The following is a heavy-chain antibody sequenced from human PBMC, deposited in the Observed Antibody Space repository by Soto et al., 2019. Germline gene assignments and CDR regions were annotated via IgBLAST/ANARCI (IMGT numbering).Heavy chain of an antibody. D-gene: IGHD6-19*01. J-gene: IGHJ4*02. Sequence: PSETLSLTCAVYGGSFSGYYWSWIRQPPGNGLEWIGEINHSGSTNYNPSLKSRVTISVDTSKNQFSLKLSSVTAADTAVYYCARHGKQWLVGGAFDYWGQGTLVTVSS. CDR3: ARHGKQWLVGGAFDY. CDR2: INHSGST. CDR1: GGSFSGYY. V-gene: IGHV4-34*01.